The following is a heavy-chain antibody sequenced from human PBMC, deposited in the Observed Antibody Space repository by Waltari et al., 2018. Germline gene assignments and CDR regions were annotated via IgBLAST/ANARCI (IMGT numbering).Heavy chain of an antibody. CDR2: IYSGGST. CDR3: AKDGAPGGYDFWSGYYYYYMDV. D-gene: IGHD3-3*01. Sequence: EVQLLESGGGLVQPGGSLRLSCAASGFTFSSYAMSWVRQAPGKGLEWVSVIYSGGSTYYADSVKGRFTISRDNSKNTLYLQMNSLRAEDTAVYYCAKDGAPGGYDFWSGYYYYYMDVWGKGTTVTVSS. CDR1: GFTFSSYA. V-gene: IGHV3-23*03. J-gene: IGHJ6*03.